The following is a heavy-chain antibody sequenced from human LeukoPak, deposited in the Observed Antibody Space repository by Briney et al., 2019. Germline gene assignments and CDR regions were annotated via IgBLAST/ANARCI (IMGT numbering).Heavy chain of an antibody. CDR2: ISAYNGNT. D-gene: IGHD3-3*01. V-gene: IGHV1-18*01. CDR1: GYTFTSYG. CDR3: ARADTILGLRDAFDI. J-gene: IGHJ3*02. Sequence: ASVKASCKASGYTFTSYGISWVRQAPGQGLEWMGWISAYNGNTNYAQKLQGRVTMTTDTSTSTAYMELRSLRSDDTAVYYCARADTILGLRDAFDIWGQGTMVTVSS.